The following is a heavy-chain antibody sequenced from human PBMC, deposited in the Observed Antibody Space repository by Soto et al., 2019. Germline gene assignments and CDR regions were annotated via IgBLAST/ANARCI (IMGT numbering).Heavy chain of an antibody. CDR2: IIPMFCTA. D-gene: IGHD5-12*01. J-gene: IGHJ4*02. CDR1: GGTFSTYA. Sequence: QVQLVQSGAEVKKPESSVKVSCKAPGGTFSTYAISWVRQAPVQGLEWMGGIIPMFCTANYAQRFQDRVTITADESTNTVYRELSSLRSEDTAVYFCASGLQLWLRRINTGYSGWGQGTLVTVSS. V-gene: IGHV1-69*12. CDR3: ASGLQLWLRRINTGYSG.